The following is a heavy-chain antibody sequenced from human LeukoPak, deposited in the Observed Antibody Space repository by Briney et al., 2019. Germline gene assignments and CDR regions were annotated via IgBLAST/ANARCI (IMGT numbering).Heavy chain of an antibody. CDR2: INHSGSN. CDR1: GGSFSGYY. V-gene: IGHV4-34*01. Sequence: SETLSLTCAVYGGSFSGYYWSWIRQPPGKGLEWIGEINHSGSNNYNPSLKSRVTISVDTSKNQFSLKLSSVTAADTAVYYCARGSPGRRVVITPFRAFDIWGQGTMVTVSS. CDR3: ARGSPGRRVVITPFRAFDI. J-gene: IGHJ3*02. D-gene: IGHD3-22*01.